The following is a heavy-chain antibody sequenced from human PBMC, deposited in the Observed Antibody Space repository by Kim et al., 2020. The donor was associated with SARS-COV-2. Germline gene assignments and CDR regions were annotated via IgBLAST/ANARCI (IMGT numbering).Heavy chain of an antibody. J-gene: IGHJ4*02. D-gene: IGHD3-10*01. CDR3: ARDHIIRGSY. V-gene: IGHV3-74*01. Sequence: SRDYAESVKGRYTMARDNAKNTLYLQMNSLRAEETAVDYCARDHIIRGSYWGQGILVTVSS. CDR2: SR.